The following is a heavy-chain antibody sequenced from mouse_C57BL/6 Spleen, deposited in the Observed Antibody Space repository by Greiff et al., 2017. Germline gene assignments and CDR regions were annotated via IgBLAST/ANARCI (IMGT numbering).Heavy chain of an antibody. CDR2: ISYDGSN. D-gene: IGHD2-4*01. Sequence: DVQLQESGPGLVKPSQSLSLTCSVTGYSITSGYYWNWIRQFPGNKLEWMGYISYDGSNNYNPSLKNRISITRDTSKNQFFLKLNSVTTEDTATYYCAREGGLRRNYAMDYWGQGTSVTVSS. CDR1: GYSITSGYY. CDR3: AREGGLRRNYAMDY. V-gene: IGHV3-6*01. J-gene: IGHJ4*01.